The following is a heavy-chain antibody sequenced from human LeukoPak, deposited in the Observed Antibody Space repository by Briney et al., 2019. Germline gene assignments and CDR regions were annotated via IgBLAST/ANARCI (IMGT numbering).Heavy chain of an antibody. CDR1: GFTFSSYW. CDR2: IKQDGSEK. Sequence: GGSLRLSCAASGFTFSSYWMSWVRQAPGKGLEWVANIKQDGSEKYYVDSVKGRFTISSDNAKNSLYLQMNSLRAEDTAVYYCAKVSNGNWFDPWGQGTLVTVSS. V-gene: IGHV3-7*03. CDR3: AKVSNGNWFDP. J-gene: IGHJ5*02.